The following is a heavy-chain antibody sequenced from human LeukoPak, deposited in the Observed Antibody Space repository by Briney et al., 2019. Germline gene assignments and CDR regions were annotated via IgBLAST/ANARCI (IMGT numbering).Heavy chain of an antibody. J-gene: IGHJ4*01. D-gene: IGHD5-24*01. CDR1: VFTFSDYA. CDR3: VRDNAYTFDY. CDR2: ISSDGSNK. Sequence: GGSLRLSCAASVFTFSDYAIHWVRQAPGKGLEWVAVISSDGSNKYYADSLKGRFTISRDNPKNTVYLQMNSLRAEDTAIYYCVRDNAYTFDYWGHGTLVTVSS. V-gene: IGHV3-30*03.